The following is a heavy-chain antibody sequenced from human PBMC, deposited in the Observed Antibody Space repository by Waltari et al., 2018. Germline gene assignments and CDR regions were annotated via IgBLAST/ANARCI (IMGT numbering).Heavy chain of an antibody. V-gene: IGHV1-8*03. CDR1: GYTFTSYD. CDR3: ARGLGPPTKTWIQLWPGRDYYYMDV. D-gene: IGHD5-18*01. CDR2: MNPNSGNT. J-gene: IGHJ6*03. Sequence: LVQSGAEVKKPGASVKVSCKASGYTFTSYDINWVRQATGQGLEWMGWMNPNSGNTGYAQKFQGRVTITRNTSISTAYMELSSLRSEDTAVYYCARGLGPPTKTWIQLWPGRDYYYMDVWGKGTTVTVSS.